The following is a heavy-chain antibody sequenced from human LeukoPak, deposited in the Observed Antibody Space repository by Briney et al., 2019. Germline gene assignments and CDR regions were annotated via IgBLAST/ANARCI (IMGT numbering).Heavy chain of an antibody. CDR2: IKQDGSEK. CDR1: GFTFSSYW. Sequence: GGSLRLSCAASGFTFSSYWMSWVRQAPGKGLEWVANIKQDGSEKYYVDSVKGRFTISRDNARNSLYLQMNSLRAEDTAVFYCARGDSSGWYPGDYWGQGTLVTVSS. D-gene: IGHD6-19*01. V-gene: IGHV3-7*03. CDR3: ARGDSSGWYPGDY. J-gene: IGHJ4*02.